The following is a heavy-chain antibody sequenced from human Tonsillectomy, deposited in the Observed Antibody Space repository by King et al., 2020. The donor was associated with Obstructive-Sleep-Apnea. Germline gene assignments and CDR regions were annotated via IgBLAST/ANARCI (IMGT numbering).Heavy chain of an antibody. CDR2: VYYSGST. J-gene: IGHJ4*02. CDR1: GGSISSYY. D-gene: IGHD5-18*01. Sequence: VQLQESGPGLVKPSETLSLTCTVSGGSISSYYWSWIRQPPGKGLEWIGYVYYSGSTNYNPSLKSRVTISVDTSKKQFSLKLSSVTAADTAVYYCAISVDTAMVFDYWGQGTLVNVSS. V-gene: IGHV4-59*08. CDR3: AISVDTAMVFDY.